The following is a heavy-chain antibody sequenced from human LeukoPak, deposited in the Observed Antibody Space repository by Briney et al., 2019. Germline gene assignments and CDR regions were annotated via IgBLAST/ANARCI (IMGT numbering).Heavy chain of an antibody. V-gene: IGHV4-34*01. CDR3: ARHHLLDGMDV. CDR1: GGSFSGYY. CDR2: INHSGST. J-gene: IGHJ6*02. Sequence: KSSETLSLTCAVYGGSFSGYYWSWIRQPPGKGLEWIGEINHSGSTNYNPSLKSRVTISVDTSKNQFSLKLSSVTAADTAVYYCARHHLLDGMDVWGQGTTVTVSS. D-gene: IGHD2-8*02.